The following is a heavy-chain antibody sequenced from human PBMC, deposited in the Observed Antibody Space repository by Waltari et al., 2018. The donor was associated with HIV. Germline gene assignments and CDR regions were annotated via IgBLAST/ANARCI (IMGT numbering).Heavy chain of an antibody. CDR2: FDSEDGET. J-gene: IGHJ1*01. D-gene: IGHD6-6*01. Sequence: QVQLVQSGAEVKKPGASVKVSCKVSGNTLTDLSMHWVRQAPGKGLERMVGFDSEDGETIYAQQCQCRVTMTEDTSTDTAYMELSSLRSEDTAVYYCATAYSSSAAYCQHWGQGTLVTVSS. V-gene: IGHV1-24*01. CDR3: ATAYSSSAAYCQH. CDR1: GNTLTDLS.